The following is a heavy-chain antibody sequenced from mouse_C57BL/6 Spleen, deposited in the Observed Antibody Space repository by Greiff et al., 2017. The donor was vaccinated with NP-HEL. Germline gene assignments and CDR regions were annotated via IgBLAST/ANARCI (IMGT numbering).Heavy chain of an antibody. Sequence: VQGVESGPGLVAPSQSLSITCTVSGFSLTSYAISWVRQPPGKGLEWLGVIWTGGGTNYNSALKSRLSISKDNSKSQVFLKMNSLQTDDTARYYCARKGTTVVATRYYYAMDYWGQGTSVTVSS. J-gene: IGHJ4*01. CDR2: IWTGGGT. V-gene: IGHV2-9-1*01. D-gene: IGHD1-1*01. CDR3: ARKGTTVVATRYYYAMDY. CDR1: GFSLTSYA.